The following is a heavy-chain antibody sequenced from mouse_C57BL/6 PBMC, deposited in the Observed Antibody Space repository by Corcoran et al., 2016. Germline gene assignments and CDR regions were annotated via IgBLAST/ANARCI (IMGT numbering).Heavy chain of an antibody. CDR2: INPNNGGT. V-gene: IGHV1-26*01. Sequence: EVQLQQSGPELVKPGASVKISCKASGYTFTDYYMNWVKQSHGKSLEWIGDINPNNGGTSYNQKFKGKATLTVDKSSSTAYMELRSLTSEDSAVYYCARYWFDYWGQGTLVTVSA. J-gene: IGHJ3*01. CDR1: GYTFTDYY. CDR3: ARYWFDY.